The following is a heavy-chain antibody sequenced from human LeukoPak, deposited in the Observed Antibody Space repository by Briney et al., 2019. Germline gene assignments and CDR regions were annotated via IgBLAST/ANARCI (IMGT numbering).Heavy chain of an antibody. CDR1: GFTFSSYG. V-gene: IGHV3-30*18. Sequence: PGGSLRLPCAASGFTFSSYGMHWVRQAPGKGLEWVAVISYDGSNKYYADSVKGRFTISRDNSKNTLYLQMNSLRAEDTAVYYCAKGDTAMATDYWGQGTLVTVSS. D-gene: IGHD5-18*01. CDR3: AKGDTAMATDY. J-gene: IGHJ4*02. CDR2: ISYDGSNK.